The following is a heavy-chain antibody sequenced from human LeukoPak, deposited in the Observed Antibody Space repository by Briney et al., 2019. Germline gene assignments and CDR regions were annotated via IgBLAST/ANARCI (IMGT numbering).Heavy chain of an antibody. CDR1: GFIFSSYA. J-gene: IGHJ4*02. D-gene: IGHD6-13*01. CDR3: ARGTAVTAGIDY. CDR2: ISGSGGNT. V-gene: IGHV3-23*01. Sequence: GGSLRLSCAASGFIFSSYAMSWVRQAPGKGLELVSAISGSGGNTYYADSVKGRFTISRDNSKNTLYLQMNSLRPEDTAIYYCARGTAVTAGIDYWGQGTLVTVSS.